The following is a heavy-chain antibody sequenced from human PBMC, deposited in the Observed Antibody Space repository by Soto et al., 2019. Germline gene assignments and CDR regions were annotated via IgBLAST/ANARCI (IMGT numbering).Heavy chain of an antibody. D-gene: IGHD3-22*01. CDR1: GGSINSGDYY. CDR2: IYYSRTT. J-gene: IGHJ4*02. Sequence: QVQLQESGPGLVKPSETLSLTCTVSGGSINSGDYYWGWIRQPPGKCLEWIGYIYYSRTTYCNPSLKMRSTNLADRTTKKSSLRMSCVNVADPAVYYSSGDDKCDTRGIDYWGQGTRVTVSS. CDR3: SGDDKCDTRGIDY. V-gene: IGHV4-30-4*01.